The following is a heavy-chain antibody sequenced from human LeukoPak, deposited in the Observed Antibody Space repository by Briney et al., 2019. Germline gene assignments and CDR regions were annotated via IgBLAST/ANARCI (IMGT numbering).Heavy chain of an antibody. D-gene: IGHD6-19*01. J-gene: IGHJ4*02. CDR1: GGSISSYY. Sequence: SETLSLTCTVSGGSISSYYWSWIRQPPGKGLEWIGYIYYSGSTNYNPSLKSRVTISVDTSKNQFSLKLSSVTAADTAVYYCARTPEREYSRGWYYFDYWGQGTLVTVSS. CDR2: IYYSGST. CDR3: ARTPEREYSRGWYYFDY. V-gene: IGHV4-59*01.